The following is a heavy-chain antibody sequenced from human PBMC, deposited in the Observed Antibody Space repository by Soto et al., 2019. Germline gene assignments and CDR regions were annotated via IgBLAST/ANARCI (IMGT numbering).Heavy chain of an antibody. J-gene: IGHJ4*02. CDR2: IYYSGST. CDR1: GGSISSGDYY. V-gene: IGHV4-30-4*01. CDR3: ARADWNRPPPHFDY. D-gene: IGHD1-1*01. Sequence: PSETLSLTCTVSGGSISSGDYYWSWIRQPPGKGLEWIGYIYYSGSTYYNPSLKSRVTISVDTSKNQFSLKLSSVTAADTAVYYCARADWNRPPPHFDYWGQGTLVTVSS.